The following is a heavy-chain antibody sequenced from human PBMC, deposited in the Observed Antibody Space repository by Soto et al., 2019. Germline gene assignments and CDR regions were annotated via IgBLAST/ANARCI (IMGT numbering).Heavy chain of an antibody. CDR2: IIPIFGTP. V-gene: IGHV1-69*13. CDR1: GGTSSSYA. Sequence: SVKVSCKASGGTSSSYAISWVRQAPGQGLEWMGGIIPIFGTPNYAQKFRGRVTISADESTSTAYLELSSLTSDDTAVYYCARVHSSGIFYFVDPWGQGTLVTVSS. D-gene: IGHD3-10*01. CDR3: ARVHSSGIFYFVDP. J-gene: IGHJ5*02.